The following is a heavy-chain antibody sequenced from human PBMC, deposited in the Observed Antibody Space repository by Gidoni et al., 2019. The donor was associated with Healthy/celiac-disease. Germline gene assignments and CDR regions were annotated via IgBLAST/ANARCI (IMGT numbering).Heavy chain of an antibody. J-gene: IGHJ4*02. CDR2: ISSSSSYI. CDR3: ARDEIAVAGTFDY. Sequence: EVQLVESGGGLVKPGGSLRLSCAASGFTFSSYSMNWVRQAPGKGLEWVSSISSSSSYIYYADSVKGRFTISRDNAKNSLYLQMSSLRAEDTAVYYCARDEIAVAGTFDYWGQGTLVTVSS. CDR1: GFTFSSYS. V-gene: IGHV3-21*01. D-gene: IGHD6-19*01.